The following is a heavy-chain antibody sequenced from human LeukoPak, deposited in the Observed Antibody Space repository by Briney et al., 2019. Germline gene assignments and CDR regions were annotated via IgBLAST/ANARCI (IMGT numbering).Heavy chain of an antibody. V-gene: IGHV4-59*01. CDR2: VYYTGST. CDR3: ARRVARTGIYAFDI. D-gene: IGHD1-1*01. J-gene: IGHJ3*02. Sequence: PSETLSPTCTVSGGSISTYYWSWIRQPPGKGLEWIGYVYYTGSTNYNPSLKSRVTMSVDTSKIQFSLKLSSVTAADTAVYYCARRVARTGIYAFDIWGQGTMVTVSS. CDR1: GGSISTYY.